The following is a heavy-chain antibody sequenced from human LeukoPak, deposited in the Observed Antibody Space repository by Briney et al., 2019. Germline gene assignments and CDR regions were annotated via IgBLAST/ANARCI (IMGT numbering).Heavy chain of an antibody. Sequence: SETLSLTCAVSGGSLSSSNYYWGWIRQPPGKGLEWVGTIYSSGSTYYNPSLKSRVTISVDTSKNQFSLKMSSVTTTDTAVYYCARGRHAYGMDVWGQGTTVTVSS. CDR2: IYSSGST. J-gene: IGHJ6*02. CDR3: ARGRHAYGMDV. CDR1: GGSLSSSNYY. V-gene: IGHV4-39*01.